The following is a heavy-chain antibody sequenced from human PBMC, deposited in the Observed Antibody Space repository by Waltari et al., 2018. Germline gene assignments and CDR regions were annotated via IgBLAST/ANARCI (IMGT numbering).Heavy chain of an antibody. CDR3: AREAPGYFDL. V-gene: IGHV3-53*01. CDR2: IYRGVSI. Sequence: EVQLEESGGGLIQPGGSLRLSCAASGFTVSSNYMSWVRQAPGKVLVCVSVIYRGVSIYYADSVKCRFTISRCNSKNTVYLQMNSLRVEDTAVYYCAREAPGYFDLWGRGTLVTVSS. J-gene: IGHJ2*01. CDR1: GFTVSSNY.